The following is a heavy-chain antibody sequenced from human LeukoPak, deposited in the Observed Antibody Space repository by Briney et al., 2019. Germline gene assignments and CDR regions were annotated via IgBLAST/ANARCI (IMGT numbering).Heavy chain of an antibody. V-gene: IGHV3-48*03. CDR2: ISSSGSTI. Sequence: PGGSLRLSCAASGFTFSSYEMNWVRQAPGKGLEWVSYISSSGSTIYYADSVKGRFTISRDNAKNSLYLQMNSLRAEGTAVYYCARESRSRPPDAFDIWGQGTMVTVSS. CDR3: ARESRSRPPDAFDI. J-gene: IGHJ3*02. D-gene: IGHD4-17*01. CDR1: GFTFSSYE.